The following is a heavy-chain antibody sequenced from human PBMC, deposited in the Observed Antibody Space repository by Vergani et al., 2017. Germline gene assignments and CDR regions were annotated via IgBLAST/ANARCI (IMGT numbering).Heavy chain of an antibody. V-gene: IGHV3-23*01. CDR3: AAGGSGSYYSPPSVFDY. J-gene: IGHJ4*02. CDR1: GFTFSSYA. Sequence: EVQLLESGGGLVQPGGSLRLSCAASGFTFSSYAMSWVRQAPGKGLEWVSAISGSGGSTYYADSVKGRLTISRDNSKNTLYLQMNSLRAEDTAVYYCAAGGSGSYYSPPSVFDYWGQGTLVTVSS. D-gene: IGHD3-10*01. CDR2: ISGSGGST.